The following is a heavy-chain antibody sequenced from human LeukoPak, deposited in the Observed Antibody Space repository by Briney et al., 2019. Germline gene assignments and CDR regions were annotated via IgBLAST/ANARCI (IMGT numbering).Heavy chain of an antibody. V-gene: IGHV3-48*03. J-gene: IGHJ4*02. CDR3: ARASVAGYFDY. CDR2: ISSSGSTI. D-gene: IGHD6-19*01. Sequence: PGGSLRLSCAASGFTFSSYEMNWVRQAPGKGLEWVSYISSSGSTIYYADSVKGRFTISRDNAKNSLYLQMNSLRAEDTAVYYCARASVAGYFDYWGQGTLVTVSS. CDR1: GFTFSSYE.